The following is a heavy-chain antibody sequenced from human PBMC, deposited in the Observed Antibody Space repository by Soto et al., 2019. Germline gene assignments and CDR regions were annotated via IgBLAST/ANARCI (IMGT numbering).Heavy chain of an antibody. CDR3: ARGCITMIVVGNDAFDI. Sequence: SVKVSCKASGGTFSSYAISWVRQAPGQGLEWMGGIIPIFGTANYAQKFQGRVTITADESTSTAYMELSSLRSEDTAVYYCARGCITMIVVGNDAFDIWGQGTMVTVSS. CDR2: IIPIFGTA. D-gene: IGHD3-22*01. J-gene: IGHJ3*02. CDR1: GGTFSSYA. V-gene: IGHV1-69*13.